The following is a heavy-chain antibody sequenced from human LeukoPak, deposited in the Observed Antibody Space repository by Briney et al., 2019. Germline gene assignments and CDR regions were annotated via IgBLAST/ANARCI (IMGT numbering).Heavy chain of an antibody. V-gene: IGHV3-48*04. Sequence: GGSLRLSCAASGFTFSSYSMNWVRQAPGKGLEWVSYITSGSSTIYYADSVKGRFTISRDNAKNSLHLQMNSLRAEDTAVYYCAREPLDYWGQGTLVTVSS. CDR3: AREPLDY. J-gene: IGHJ4*02. CDR1: GFTFSSYS. CDR2: ITSGSSTI. D-gene: IGHD3-16*02.